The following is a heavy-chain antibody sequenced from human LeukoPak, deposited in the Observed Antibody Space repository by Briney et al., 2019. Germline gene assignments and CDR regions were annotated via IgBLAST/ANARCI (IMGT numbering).Heavy chain of an antibody. V-gene: IGHV3-9*01. Sequence: PGGSLRLSCAASGFTFDDYAIHWVRHAPGKGLEWVSGISWNSGSIGYADSVKGRFTISRDNAKNSLYLQMNSLRAEDTALYYCAKDSRLWFGVFDYWGQGTLVTVSS. CDR2: ISWNSGSI. CDR1: GFTFDDYA. D-gene: IGHD3-10*01. CDR3: AKDSRLWFGVFDY. J-gene: IGHJ4*02.